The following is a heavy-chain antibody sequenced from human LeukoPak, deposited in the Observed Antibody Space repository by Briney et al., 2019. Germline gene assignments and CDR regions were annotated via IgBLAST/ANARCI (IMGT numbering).Heavy chain of an antibody. J-gene: IGHJ4*02. Sequence: SETLSLTCTVSGGSISSYYWSWIRQPPGTGLEWIGYIYYSGSTNYNPSLKSRVTISVDTSKNQFSLKLSSVTAADTAVYYCARGAYNSYFDYWGQGTLVTVSS. CDR2: IYYSGST. CDR3: ARGAYNSYFDY. V-gene: IGHV4-59*01. CDR1: GGSISSYY. D-gene: IGHD1-20*01.